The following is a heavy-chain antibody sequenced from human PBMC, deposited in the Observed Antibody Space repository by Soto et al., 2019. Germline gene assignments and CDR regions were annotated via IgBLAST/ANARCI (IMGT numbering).Heavy chain of an antibody. Sequence: SVKVSCKASGGTFSSYAISWVRQAPGQGLEWMGGIIPIFGTANYAQKFQGRVTITADESTSTAYMELSSLRSEDTAVYYCARVRRGYSYGYVPAAFDIWGQGTMVTVSS. CDR2: IIPIFGTA. D-gene: IGHD5-18*01. CDR1: GGTFSSYA. J-gene: IGHJ3*02. CDR3: ARVRRGYSYGYVPAAFDI. V-gene: IGHV1-69*13.